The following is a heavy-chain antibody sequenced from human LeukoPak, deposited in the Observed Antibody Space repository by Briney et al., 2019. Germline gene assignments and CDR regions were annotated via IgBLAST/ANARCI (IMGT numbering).Heavy chain of an antibody. J-gene: IGHJ1*01. D-gene: IGHD4/OR15-4a*01. V-gene: IGHV3-21*01. Sequence: GGSLRLSCAASGFTFSSSTMNWVRQAPGKGLEWVSTITRSSSYIYYTDSVKGRFTPSRDNAKNSVHLQMNSLRVEDTAVYYCATAPPPNHWGQGTLVTVSS. CDR1: GFTFSSST. CDR2: ITRSSSYI. CDR3: ATAPPPNH.